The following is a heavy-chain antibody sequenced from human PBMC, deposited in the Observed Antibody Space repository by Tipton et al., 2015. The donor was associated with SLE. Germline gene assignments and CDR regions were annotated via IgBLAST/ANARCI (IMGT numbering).Heavy chain of an antibody. V-gene: IGHV1-69*05. J-gene: IGHJ4*02. Sequence: QLVQSGAEVKKSGSSVKVSCQASGGTLSSYTLTWVRQAPGKGLEWMGGIIPLFVTARYAQKFQDRVIITTDESMSTAYMEVTSLRSEDTAVYYCAREGLRWLYFDYWGQGTLVTVSS. CDR2: IIPLFVTA. CDR3: AREGLRWLYFDY. CDR1: GGTLSSYT. D-gene: IGHD5-12*01.